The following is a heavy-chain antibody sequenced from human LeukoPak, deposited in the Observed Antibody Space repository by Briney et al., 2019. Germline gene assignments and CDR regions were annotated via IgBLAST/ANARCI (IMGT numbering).Heavy chain of an antibody. CDR3: ARVLSCSSTSCYDYYYYGMDV. J-gene: IGHJ6*02. CDR1: GFTFSSYG. V-gene: IGHV3-33*01. CDR2: IWYDGSNK. Sequence: GGSLRLSCAASGFTFSSYGMHWVRQAPGKGLEWVAVIWYDGSNKYYADSVKGRFTISRDNSKNTLYLQMNSLRAEDTAVYYCARVLSCSSTSCYDYYYYGMDVWGQGTTVTVSS. D-gene: IGHD2-2*01.